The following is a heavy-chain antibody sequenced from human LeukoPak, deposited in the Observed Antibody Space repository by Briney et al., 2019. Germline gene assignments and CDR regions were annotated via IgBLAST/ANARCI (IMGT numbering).Heavy chain of an antibody. CDR2: ISSSGSTI. D-gene: IGHD3-16*01. Sequence: GGSLRLSCAASGFTFSDYYMSWIRQAPGKGLEWVSYISSSGSTIYYADSVKGRFTISRDNAKGSLYLQMNSLRVEDTAVYSCASGLGARLGCYFDYWGQGTLVTVSS. CDR3: ASGLGARLGCYFDY. CDR1: GFTFSDYY. V-gene: IGHV3-11*01. J-gene: IGHJ4*02.